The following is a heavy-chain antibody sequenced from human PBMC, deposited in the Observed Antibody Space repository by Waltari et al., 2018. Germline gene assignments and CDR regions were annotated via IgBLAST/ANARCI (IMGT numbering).Heavy chain of an antibody. CDR1: GGFISSSNW. V-gene: IGHV4-4*02. CDR3: ARDLRYYCDSSGYRSYAFDI. J-gene: IGHJ3*02. D-gene: IGHD3-22*01. CDR2: IYHGGCV. Sequence: QVQLLESGPGLVKPSGTLSLTCAVSGGFISSSNWWGWLRQPPVKGLEWSGAIYHGGCVNYNPSLKSRITISVDKSKNQCSRKLSSVTAAGTAVYYCARDLRYYCDSSGYRSYAFDIWGQGTMVTVSS.